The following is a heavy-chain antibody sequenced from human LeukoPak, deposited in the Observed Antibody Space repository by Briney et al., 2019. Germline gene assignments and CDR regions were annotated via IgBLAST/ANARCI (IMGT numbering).Heavy chain of an antibody. Sequence: PGGSLRLSCAASGFTFSSYGMHWVRQAPGKGLEWVAVIWYDGSNKYYADSVKGRFTISRDNSKSTLYLQMNSLRAEDTAVYYCARDGGGGGCTSCLIDAFDIWGQGTMVTVSS. CDR3: ARDGGGGGCTSCLIDAFDI. CDR2: IWYDGSNK. CDR1: GFTFSSYG. D-gene: IGHD2-2*01. V-gene: IGHV3-33*01. J-gene: IGHJ3*02.